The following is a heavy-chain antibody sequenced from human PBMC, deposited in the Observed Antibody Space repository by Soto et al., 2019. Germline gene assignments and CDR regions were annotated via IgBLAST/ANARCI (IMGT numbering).Heavy chain of an antibody. D-gene: IGHD3-3*01. CDR3: AKDHDSLLFDY. CDR1: GFTFSSYG. CDR2: ISYDGSNK. J-gene: IGHJ4*02. Sequence: QVQLVESGGGVVQPGRSLRLSCAASGFTFSSYGMHWVRQAPGKGLEWVAVISYDGSNKYYADSVKGRFTISRDNSKNTLYLQMNSLRAEDTAVYYCAKDHDSLLFDYWGQGTLVTVSS. V-gene: IGHV3-30*18.